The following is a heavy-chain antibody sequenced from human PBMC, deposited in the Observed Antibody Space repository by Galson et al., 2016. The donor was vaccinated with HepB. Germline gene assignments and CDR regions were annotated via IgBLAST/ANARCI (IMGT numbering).Heavy chain of an antibody. CDR1: GFTVSTNY. J-gene: IGHJ4*02. Sequence: SLRLSCAASGFTVSTNYMSWVRQAPGKGLEWVSVIHSAGSTYYIASVRGRFTISRDNSKNTVYLQLTSLRAEDTAVYYCAKDKRGHSSAWYWYFDYWGPGTLVSVSS. CDR2: IHSAGST. D-gene: IGHD6-13*01. V-gene: IGHV3-53*01. CDR3: AKDKRGHSSAWYWYFDY.